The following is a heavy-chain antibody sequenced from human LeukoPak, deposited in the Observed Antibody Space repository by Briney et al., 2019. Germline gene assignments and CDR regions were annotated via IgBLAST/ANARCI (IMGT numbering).Heavy chain of an antibody. CDR1: VYTFTGYY. Sequence: ASVKVSCKASVYTFTGYYMHWVRQAPGQGLEWMGWINPNSGGTNYAQKFQGRVTMTRDTSISTAYMELSRLRSDDTAVYYCASDRGSSSWPNGFDPWGQGTLVTVSS. D-gene: IGHD6-13*01. CDR2: INPNSGGT. J-gene: IGHJ5*02. CDR3: ASDRGSSSWPNGFDP. V-gene: IGHV1-2*02.